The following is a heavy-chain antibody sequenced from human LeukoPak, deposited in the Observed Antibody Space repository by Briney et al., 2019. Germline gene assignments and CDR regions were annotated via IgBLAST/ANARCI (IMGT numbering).Heavy chain of an antibody. J-gene: IGHJ6*02. V-gene: IGHV3-30-3*01. CDR3: AKAKVEYYYYGMDV. CDR1: GFTFSSYA. CDR2: ISYDGSNK. D-gene: IGHD2-15*01. Sequence: GGSLRLSCAASGFTFSSYAMHWVRQAPGKGLEWVAVISYDGSNKYYADSVKGRFTISRDNSKNTLYLQMNSLRAEDTAVYYCAKAKVEYYYYGMDVWGQGTTVTVSS.